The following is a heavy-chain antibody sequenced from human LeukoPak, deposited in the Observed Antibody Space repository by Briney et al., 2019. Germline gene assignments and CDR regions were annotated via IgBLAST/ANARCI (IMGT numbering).Heavy chain of an antibody. CDR1: GSTFSSYY. D-gene: IGHD3-10*01. V-gene: IGHV1-46*01. CDR3: ARDSGGERNKRKWF. Sequence: GAPVRRSDAASGSTFSSYYIYGVRQSPGHGPEWMGVINVRAVGTSYAQKFQGRVTMTRDTSTSPVYMELCSLRSEETAVYYCARDSGGERNKRKWF. CDR2: INVRAVGT. J-gene: IGHJ5*01.